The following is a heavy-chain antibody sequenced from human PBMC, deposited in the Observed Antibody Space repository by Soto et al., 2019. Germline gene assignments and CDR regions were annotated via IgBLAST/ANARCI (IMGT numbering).Heavy chain of an antibody. CDR3: AKGGPDGFCSGGRCYFDY. V-gene: IGHV3-9*01. D-gene: IGHD2-15*01. CDR1: GFTFDDYA. Sequence: EVQLVESGGGLVQPARSLRLSCVASGFTFDDYARHWGRRVPGRGLERVSSISWNSNIIGSPVSVKGRFTISRENSKNSLYLQMSSLRPEDTALYYCAKGGPDGFCSGGRCYFDYWGQGTLVTVSS. CDR2: ISWNSNII. J-gene: IGHJ4*02.